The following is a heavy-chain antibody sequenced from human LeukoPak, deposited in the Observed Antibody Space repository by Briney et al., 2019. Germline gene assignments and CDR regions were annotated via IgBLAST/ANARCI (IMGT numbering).Heavy chain of an antibody. J-gene: IGHJ4*02. CDR3: ARGHGDDYGDYEYLDY. V-gene: IGHV1-46*01. D-gene: IGHD4-17*01. Sequence: ASVKVSCKASGYIFTNHYMHWVRQAPGQGLEWMGLINPSGSSTLYAEKFRGRIIMTRDMSTATDYMELSSLRSEDTAVYYCARGHGDDYGDYEYLDYWGQGTLVTVSS. CDR2: INPSGSST. CDR1: GYIFTNHY.